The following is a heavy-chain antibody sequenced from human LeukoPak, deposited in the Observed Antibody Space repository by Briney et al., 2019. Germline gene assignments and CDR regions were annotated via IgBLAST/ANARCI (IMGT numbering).Heavy chain of an antibody. J-gene: IGHJ4*02. D-gene: IGHD2-15*01. CDR2: ISYDGGTK. Sequence: SLRLSCVTSGFTFRRSAMHWVRQAPGRGLGWIAFISYDGGTKYYADSVKGRFTISRDNFKNTLSLQMDSLRAEDTAVYYCAKDLETKYCIDYWGQGTLATVSS. CDR3: AKDLETKYCIDY. V-gene: IGHV3-30*18. CDR1: GFTFRRSA.